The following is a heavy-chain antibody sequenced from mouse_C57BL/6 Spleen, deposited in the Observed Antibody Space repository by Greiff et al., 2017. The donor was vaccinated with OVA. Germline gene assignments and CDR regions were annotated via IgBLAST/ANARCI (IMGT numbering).Heavy chain of an antibody. CDR1: GFTFSSYG. D-gene: IGHD1-1*01. V-gene: IGHV5-6*01. Sequence: EVQGVESGGDLVKPGGSLKLSCAASGFTFSSYGMSWVRQTPDKRLEWVATISSGGSYTYYPDSVKGRFTISRDNAKNTLYLQMSSLKSEDTAMYYCATDYYGSSYWYFDVWGTGTTVTVSS. J-gene: IGHJ1*03. CDR3: ATDYYGSSYWYFDV. CDR2: ISSGGSYT.